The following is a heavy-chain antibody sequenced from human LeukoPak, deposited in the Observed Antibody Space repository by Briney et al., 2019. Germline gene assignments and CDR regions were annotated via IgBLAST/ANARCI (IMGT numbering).Heavy chain of an antibody. CDR3: VIADYYDKSGTRDAHFFDY. V-gene: IGHV3-15*01. J-gene: IGHJ4*02. Sequence: GGSLRLSCAGSGFTFNQAWMSWVRQAPGKGLEWVGRIKSKFDGETRDYAAAVKGRFTFSRDDSKNTLYLEMNRLETEDTAVYYCVIADYYDKSGTRDAHFFDYWGQGALVAVSS. D-gene: IGHD3-22*01. CDR1: GFTFNQAW. CDR2: IKSKFDGETR.